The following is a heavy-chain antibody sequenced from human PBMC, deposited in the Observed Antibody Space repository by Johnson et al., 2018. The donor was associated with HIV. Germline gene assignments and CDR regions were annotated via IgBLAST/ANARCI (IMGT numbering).Heavy chain of an antibody. CDR2: ISYDGSNK. J-gene: IGHJ3*02. CDR1: GFTFSSSA. CDR3: AREPGLVAAFDI. D-gene: IGHD6-19*01. V-gene: IGHV3-30-3*01. Sequence: QVQLVESGGGVVQPGRSLRLSCAASGFTFSSSAMHWVRQAPGKGLEWVAVISYDGSNKYYADSVKGRFTISRDNSKNTLYLQMNSLRAEDTAVYYCAREPGLVAAFDIWGQGTMVTVSS.